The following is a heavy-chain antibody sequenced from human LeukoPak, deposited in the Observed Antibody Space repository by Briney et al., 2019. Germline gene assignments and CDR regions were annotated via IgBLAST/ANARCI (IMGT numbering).Heavy chain of an antibody. D-gene: IGHD5-18*01. CDR2: ISGSGGST. V-gene: IGHV3-23*01. CDR3: AQGSIDTAMATEFDY. CDR1: GFTFSGDA. Sequence: SGGSLRLSCAASGFTFSGDAMSWGPQAPGKGLGWVSAISGSGGSTYYADSEKGRFTISRENSKNTLYLQMNCLRAEDTGVYYCAQGSIDTAMATEFDYWGPGTLVNVSS. J-gene: IGHJ4*02.